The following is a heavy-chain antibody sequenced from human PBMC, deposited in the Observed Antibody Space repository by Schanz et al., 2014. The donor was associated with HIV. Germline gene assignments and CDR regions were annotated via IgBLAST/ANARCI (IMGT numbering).Heavy chain of an antibody. CDR1: GFNFNNYA. D-gene: IGHD3-10*01. V-gene: IGHV3-23*04. J-gene: IGHJ4*02. CDR2: ISESGGRT. Sequence: VHLVESGGGVVQPGRSLRLSCVASGFNFNNYAMTWVRQAPGKGLEWVSSISESGGRTYYADSVNGRFTISRDNSKNTLYLQMNSLRAEDTAVYYCVRGLLFQGFFDSWGQGALVTVSS. CDR3: VRGLLFQGFFDS.